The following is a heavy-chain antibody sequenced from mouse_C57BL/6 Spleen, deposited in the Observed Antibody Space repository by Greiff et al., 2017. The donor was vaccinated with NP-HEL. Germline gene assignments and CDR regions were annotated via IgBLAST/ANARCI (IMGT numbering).Heavy chain of an antibody. Sequence: EVQLQQSGPELVKPGASVKISCKASGYSFTGYYMNWVKQSPEKSLEWIGEINPSTGGTTYNQKFKAKATLTVDKSSSTAYMQLKSLTSEDSAVYYCARPYYYGSSHYAMDYWGQGTSVTVSS. CDR2: INPSTGGT. CDR3: ARPYYYGSSHYAMDY. D-gene: IGHD1-1*01. J-gene: IGHJ4*01. V-gene: IGHV1-42*01. CDR1: GYSFTGYY.